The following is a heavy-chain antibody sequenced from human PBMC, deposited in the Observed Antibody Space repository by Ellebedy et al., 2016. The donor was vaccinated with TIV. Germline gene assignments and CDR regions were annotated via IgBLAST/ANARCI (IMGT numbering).Heavy chain of an antibody. CDR1: GGSISSGDYY. J-gene: IGHJ3*02. Sequence: SETLSLTXTVSGGSISSGDYYWNRIRQPPGKGLEWIGYIFYSGSTHYNPSLKSGVAISVATSKNQFSLRLTSVTAADTAVYYCARGRAVAGTFAFDMWGQGTKVTVSS. CDR3: ARGRAVAGTFAFDM. CDR2: IFYSGST. D-gene: IGHD6-19*01. V-gene: IGHV4-30-4*01.